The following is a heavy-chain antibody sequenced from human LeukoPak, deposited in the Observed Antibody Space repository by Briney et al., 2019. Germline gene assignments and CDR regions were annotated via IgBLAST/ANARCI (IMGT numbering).Heavy chain of an antibody. Sequence: GGSLRLSCAASGFTFSSYAMSWVRQAPGKGLEWVSAISGSDGSTYYADSVKGRFTISRDNSKNTLYLQMNSLRAEDTAVYYCAKDRGYCSGGSCHPLDYWGQGTLVTVSS. J-gene: IGHJ4*02. CDR2: ISGSDGST. CDR3: AKDRGYCSGGSCHPLDY. CDR1: GFTFSSYA. D-gene: IGHD2-15*01. V-gene: IGHV3-23*01.